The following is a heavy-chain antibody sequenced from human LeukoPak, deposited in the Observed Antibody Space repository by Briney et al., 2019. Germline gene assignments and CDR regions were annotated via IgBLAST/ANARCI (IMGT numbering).Heavy chain of an antibody. CDR3: AKDAPTCYGVGSYPDD. D-gene: IGHD3-10*01. CDR2: IRYDGSNK. V-gene: IGHV3-30*02. Sequence: GGSLRLSCAASGFTFSSYGMHWVRQAPGKGLEWVAFIRYDGSNKYYADSVKGRFTISRDNSKNTLYLQMNSLRAEDTAVYYCAKDAPTCYGVGSYPDDWGHGTLVIVSS. J-gene: IGHJ4*01. CDR1: GFTFSSYG.